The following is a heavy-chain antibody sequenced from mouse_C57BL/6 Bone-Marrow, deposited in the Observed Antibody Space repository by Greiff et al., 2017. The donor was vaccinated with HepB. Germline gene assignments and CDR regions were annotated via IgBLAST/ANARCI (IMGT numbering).Heavy chain of an antibody. CDR2: IHPNSGST. Sequence: VQLQQPGTELVKPGASVKLSCKASGYTFTSYWMHWVKQRPGQGLEWIGMIHPNSGSTNYNEKFKSKATLTVDKSSSTAYMQLSSQTSEDSAVYYCARDYGLFAYWGQGTLVTVPA. CDR1: GYTFTSYW. CDR3: ARDYGLFAY. D-gene: IGHD1-1*02. J-gene: IGHJ3*01. V-gene: IGHV1-64*01.